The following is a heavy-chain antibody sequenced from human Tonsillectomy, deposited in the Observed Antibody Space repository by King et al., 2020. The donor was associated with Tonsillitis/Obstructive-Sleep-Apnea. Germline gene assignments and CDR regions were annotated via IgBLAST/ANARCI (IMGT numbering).Heavy chain of an antibody. Sequence: VQLVESGGGLVKPGGSLRLSCAATGFTFSSYSMNWVRQAPGKGLEWVSSISSSSSYIYYADSVKGRFTISRDNAKNSLYLQMNSLRAEDTAVYYCARDDSDAFDIWGQGTMVTVSS. J-gene: IGHJ3*02. V-gene: IGHV3-21*01. D-gene: IGHD2-15*01. CDR3: ARDDSDAFDI. CDR2: ISSSSSYI. CDR1: GFTFSSYS.